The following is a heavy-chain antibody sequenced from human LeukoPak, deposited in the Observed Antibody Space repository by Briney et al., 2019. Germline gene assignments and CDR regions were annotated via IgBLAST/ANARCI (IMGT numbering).Heavy chain of an antibody. CDR1: GYTFTSYY. CDR2: INPSGGST. CDR3: ARGGRQQLVRDWFDP. D-gene: IGHD6-13*01. J-gene: IGHJ5*02. V-gene: IGHV1-46*01. Sequence: ASVKVSCKASGYTFTSYYMHWVRQAPGQGLEGMGIINPSGGSTSYAQKFQGRVTMTRDTSTSTVYMELSSLRSEDTAVYYCARGGRQQLVRDWFDPWGQGTLVTVSS.